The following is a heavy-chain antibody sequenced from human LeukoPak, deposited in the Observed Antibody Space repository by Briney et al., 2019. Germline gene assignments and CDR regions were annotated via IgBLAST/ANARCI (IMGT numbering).Heavy chain of an antibody. CDR1: GGTFSSYA. V-gene: IGHV1-69*13. D-gene: IGHD3-9*01. CDR2: IIPIFGTA. Sequence: SVKVSCKASGGTFSSYAISWVRQAPGQGLEWMGGIIPIFGTANYAQKFQGRVTITADESTSTAYMELSRLRSEDTAVYYCARSNDYDILTGYSNTGGNYYYYGMDVWGKGTTVTVSS. CDR3: ARSNDYDILTGYSNTGGNYYYYGMDV. J-gene: IGHJ6*04.